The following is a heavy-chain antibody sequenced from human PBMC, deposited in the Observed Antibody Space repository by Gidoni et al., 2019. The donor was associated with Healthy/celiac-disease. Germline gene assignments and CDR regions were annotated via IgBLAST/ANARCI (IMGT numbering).Heavy chain of an antibody. Sequence: QVQLVQSGAEVKKPGSSVKVSCKASGGTFSSSALSWVRQAPGQGLEWMGGIIPIFGTANYAQKFQGRVTITADESTSTAYMELSSLRSEDTAVYYCARGPWSYGSGAGPFDYWGQGTLVTVSS. J-gene: IGHJ4*02. CDR2: IIPIFGTA. V-gene: IGHV1-69*01. D-gene: IGHD3-10*01. CDR3: ARGPWSYGSGAGPFDY. CDR1: GGTFSSSA.